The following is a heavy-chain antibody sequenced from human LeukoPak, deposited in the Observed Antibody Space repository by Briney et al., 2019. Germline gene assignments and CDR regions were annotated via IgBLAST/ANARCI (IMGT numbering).Heavy chain of an antibody. CDR1: GFSYSAYA. CDR3: SRDAAYSRFDY. Sequence: GGSLRLSCAASGFSYSAYAMNWVRQAPGKGLEWVSGISGSGGTTYYADSVKGRFTISRDNAKNSLCLQMNSLRAEDTAVYFCSRDAAYSRFDYWGQGTLVTVSS. D-gene: IGHD4-11*01. V-gene: IGHV3-23*01. CDR2: ISGSGGTT. J-gene: IGHJ4*02.